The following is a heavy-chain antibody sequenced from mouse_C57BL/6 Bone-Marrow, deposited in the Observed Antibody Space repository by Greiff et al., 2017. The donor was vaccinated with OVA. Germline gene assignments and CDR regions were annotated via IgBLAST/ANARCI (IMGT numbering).Heavy chain of an antibody. V-gene: IGHV6-3*01. J-gene: IGHJ2*01. CDR1: GFTFSNYW. CDR2: IRLKSDNYAT. D-gene: IGHD2-5*01. CDR3: TGWSNYDYFDY. Sequence: EVKVVESGGGLVQPGGSMKLSCVASGFTFSNYWMNWVRQSPEKGLEWVAQIRLKSDNYATNDAESVKGRFTISRDDSKSSVYLQMNNLRAEDTVIYYCTGWSNYDYFDYWGQGTTLTVSS.